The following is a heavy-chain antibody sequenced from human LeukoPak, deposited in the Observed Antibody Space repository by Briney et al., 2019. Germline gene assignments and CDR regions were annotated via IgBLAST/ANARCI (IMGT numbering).Heavy chain of an antibody. CDR2: IYYSGNT. CDR3: ARSMVRGVLGIYYFDY. J-gene: IGHJ4*02. V-gene: IGHV4-59*01. D-gene: IGHD3-10*01. Sequence: PSETLSLTCTVSGGSISSFYWSWIRQPPGKGLEWIGYIYYSGNTNYNPSLKSRVTISVDTSKNQFPLKLSSVTAADTAVYYCARSMVRGVLGIYYFDYWGQGTLVTVSS. CDR1: GGSISSFY.